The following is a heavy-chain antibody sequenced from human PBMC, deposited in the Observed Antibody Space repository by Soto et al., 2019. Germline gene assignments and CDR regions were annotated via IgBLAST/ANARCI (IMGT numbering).Heavy chain of an antibody. Sequence: SETLSLTCAVSGYSISSGYYWGWIRQPPGKGLEWIGSIYHSGSTYYNPSLKSRVTISVDTSKNQISLKLSSVSAADTAVYYCARVLGEAAAVGNNWFDPWGQGTLVTVSS. J-gene: IGHJ5*02. V-gene: IGHV4-38-2*01. CDR2: IYHSGST. CDR1: GYSISSGYY. D-gene: IGHD6-13*01. CDR3: ARVLGEAAAVGNNWFDP.